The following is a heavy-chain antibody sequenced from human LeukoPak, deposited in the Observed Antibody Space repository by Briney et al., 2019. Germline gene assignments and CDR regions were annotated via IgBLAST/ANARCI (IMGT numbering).Heavy chain of an antibody. CDR1: GDTFNNYA. D-gene: IGHD5-24*01. J-gene: IGHJ4*02. Sequence: ASVKVSCKASGDTFNNYAINWVRQAPGQGLEWMGWISAYNGNTNYAQKLQGRVTMTTDTSTSTAYMELRSLRSDDTAVYYCARTEPRDGYNFAYWGQGTLVTVSS. CDR2: ISAYNGNT. CDR3: ARTEPRDGYNFAY. V-gene: IGHV1-18*01.